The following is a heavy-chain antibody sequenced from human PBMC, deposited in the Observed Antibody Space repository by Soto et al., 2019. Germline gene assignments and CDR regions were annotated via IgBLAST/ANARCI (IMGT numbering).Heavy chain of an antibody. Sequence: QVQLVQSGAEVKKPGSSVKVSCKASGGTFSSYAISWVRQAPVQGLEWMGGIIPIFGTANYAQKFQGRVTITADESTSTAYMELSSLRSEDTDVYYCARDLYGEYPTYYYYGMDVWGQGTTVTVSS. CDR2: IIPIFGTA. CDR1: GGTFSSYA. D-gene: IGHD4-17*01. J-gene: IGHJ6*02. V-gene: IGHV1-69*01. CDR3: ARDLYGEYPTYYYYGMDV.